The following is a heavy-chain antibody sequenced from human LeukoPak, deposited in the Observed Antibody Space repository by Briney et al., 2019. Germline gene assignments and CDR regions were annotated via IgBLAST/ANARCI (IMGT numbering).Heavy chain of an antibody. CDR2: INQDGSDK. Sequence: PGGSLRLSCAASGFTFSSYWMSWVRQAPGKGLAWVANINQDGSDKYYVDSVKGRFTIPRDNAKNSLYLQMNSLRAEDTAVYYCARDGGYSYGSDYWGQGTLVTVSS. CDR1: GFTFSSYW. V-gene: IGHV3-7*01. J-gene: IGHJ4*02. D-gene: IGHD5-18*01. CDR3: ARDGGYSYGSDY.